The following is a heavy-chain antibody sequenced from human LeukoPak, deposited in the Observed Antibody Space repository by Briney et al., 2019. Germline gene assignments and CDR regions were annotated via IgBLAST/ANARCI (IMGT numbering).Heavy chain of an antibody. V-gene: IGHV3-23*01. J-gene: IGHJ6*04. D-gene: IGHD6-19*01. CDR1: GLTFSSYA. Sequence: GGSLRLSCAASGLTFSSYAMRWVRQAPGKGLEWVSSISGSGGSTDYADSVKGRFTISRDNSQNTLYLHMTSLRAEDTAVYYCAKDRSGGGDYYFGMDVWGAGTTVTASS. CDR3: AKDRSGGGDYYFGMDV. CDR2: ISGSGGST.